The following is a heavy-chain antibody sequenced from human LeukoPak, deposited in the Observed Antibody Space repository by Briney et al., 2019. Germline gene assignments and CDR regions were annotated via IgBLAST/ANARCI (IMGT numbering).Heavy chain of an antibody. CDR2: ISAYNGNT. Sequence: ASVKVSCKASGYTFTSYGISWVRQAPGQGLEWMGLISAYNGNTNYAQKLQGRVTMTTDTSTSTAYMELRSLRSDDAAVYYCARDMSDCSGGSCYSGFVDYWGQGTLVTVSS. CDR3: ARDMSDCSGGSCYSGFVDY. D-gene: IGHD2-15*01. CDR1: GYTFTSYG. V-gene: IGHV1-18*01. J-gene: IGHJ4*02.